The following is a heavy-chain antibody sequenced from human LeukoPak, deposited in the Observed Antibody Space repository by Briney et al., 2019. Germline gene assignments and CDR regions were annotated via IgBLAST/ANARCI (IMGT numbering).Heavy chain of an antibody. Sequence: ASVKVSCKASGYTFTNYGISWVRQAPGQGLEWMGWINPSSGGTNYAQKFQGRVTMTRDTSISTAYMELSRLRSDDTAVYYCARKVTTAGDYWGQGTLVTVSS. J-gene: IGHJ4*02. D-gene: IGHD3-22*01. CDR3: ARKVTTAGDY. V-gene: IGHV1-2*02. CDR2: INPSSGGT. CDR1: GYTFTNYG.